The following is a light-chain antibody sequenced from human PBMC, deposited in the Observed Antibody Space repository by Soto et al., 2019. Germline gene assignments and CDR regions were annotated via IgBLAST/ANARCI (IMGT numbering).Light chain of an antibody. CDR1: QSLLQSNGYSY. CDR2: LGS. CDR3: MQALQTPYT. J-gene: IGKJ2*01. V-gene: IGKV2-28*01. Sequence: DIVMTQSPLSLPVTPGGPASISCRSSQSLLQSNGYSYVDWYLQNPGQSPQLLIFLGSNRASGVPDRFSGSGSGTDFTLKISRVEAEDVGVYYCMQALQTPYTFGQGTKLEIK.